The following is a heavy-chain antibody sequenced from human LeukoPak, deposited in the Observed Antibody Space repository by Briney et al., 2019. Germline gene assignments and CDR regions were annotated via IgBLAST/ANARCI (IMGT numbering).Heavy chain of an antibody. CDR3: AGSGIYEDY. CDR2: ISGGGGST. D-gene: IGHD3-10*01. CDR1: GLTFSSYA. V-gene: IGHV3-23*01. Sequence: QPGGSLRLSCADPGLTFSSYAMNWVPQAPGKGLEWVSAISGGGGSTYYADSVKGRFTISRDNSKNTLYLQMNSLRAEDTAVYYCAGSGIYEDYWGQGTLVTVSS. J-gene: IGHJ4*02.